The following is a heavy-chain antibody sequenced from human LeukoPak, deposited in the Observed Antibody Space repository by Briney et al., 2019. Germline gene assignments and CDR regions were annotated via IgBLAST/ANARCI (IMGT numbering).Heavy chain of an antibody. D-gene: IGHD1-7*01. Sequence: GGSLRLSCAASGFTFSSYAMSWVRQAPGKGLEWVSAISGSGGSTYYADSVKGRFTISRDNSKNTLYLQMNSLRAEDTAVYYCAKGSHFGTTGRGDYWGQGTLVTVSS. CDR1: GFTFSSYA. V-gene: IGHV3-23*01. J-gene: IGHJ4*02. CDR2: ISGSGGST. CDR3: AKGSHFGTTGRGDY.